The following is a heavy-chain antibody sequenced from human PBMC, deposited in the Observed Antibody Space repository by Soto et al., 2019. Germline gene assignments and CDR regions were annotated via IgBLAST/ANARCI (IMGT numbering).Heavy chain of an antibody. Sequence: QVQLVESGGGVVQPGRSLRLSCAASGFTFSSYAMHWVRQAPGKGLEWVAVISYDGSNKYYADSVKGRFTISRDNSKNTLYLQMNSLRAEDPAVYYCARAHDFWSGYYRGHYYGMDVWGQGTTVTVSS. D-gene: IGHD3-3*01. V-gene: IGHV3-30-3*01. J-gene: IGHJ6*02. CDR1: GFTFSSYA. CDR3: ARAHDFWSGYYRGHYYGMDV. CDR2: ISYDGSNK.